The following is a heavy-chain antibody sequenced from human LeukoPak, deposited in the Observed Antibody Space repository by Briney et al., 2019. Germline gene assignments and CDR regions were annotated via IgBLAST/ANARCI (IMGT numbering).Heavy chain of an antibody. CDR1: GFTFSSYG. CDR2: IRYDGSNK. J-gene: IGHJ4*02. V-gene: IGHV3-30*02. Sequence: TGGSLRLSCAASGFTFSSYGMHWVRQAPGKGLEWVAFIRYDGSNKYYADSVKGRFTISRDNSKNTLYLQMNSLRAEDTAVYYCAKDGIVGATTKVDYWGQGTLVTVSS. CDR3: AKDGIVGATTKVDY. D-gene: IGHD1-26*01.